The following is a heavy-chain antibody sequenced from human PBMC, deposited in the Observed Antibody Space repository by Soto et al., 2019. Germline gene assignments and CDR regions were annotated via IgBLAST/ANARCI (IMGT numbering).Heavy chain of an antibody. CDR3: ARAKFESTGWHQFDI. D-gene: IGHD7-27*01. Sequence: ETLSLTCTVSGVSFTGHFWSWVRQPPGKGLEWIGEVSHSGNTKYYPSLRSRVTLSVDSSKNQISLALTSVTAADTAVYYCARAKFESTGWHQFDIWGQGTLVTVSS. J-gene: IGHJ4*02. CDR2: VSHSGNT. V-gene: IGHV4-34*01. CDR1: GVSFTGHF.